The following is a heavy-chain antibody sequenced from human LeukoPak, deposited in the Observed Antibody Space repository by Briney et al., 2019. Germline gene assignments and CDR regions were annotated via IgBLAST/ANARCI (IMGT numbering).Heavy chain of an antibody. CDR3: ARHVGISF. J-gene: IGHJ4*02. CDR1: GFTFSGAW. Sequence: GGSLRLSCTASGFTFSGAWVTWVRQAPGKGLEWVANIREDGTEKNYVDSVKGRFTISRDNAKNSLFLQMSNLRDDDTAIYYCARHVGISFWGQGTLVTVSS. D-gene: IGHD7-27*01. CDR2: IREDGTEK. V-gene: IGHV3-7*01.